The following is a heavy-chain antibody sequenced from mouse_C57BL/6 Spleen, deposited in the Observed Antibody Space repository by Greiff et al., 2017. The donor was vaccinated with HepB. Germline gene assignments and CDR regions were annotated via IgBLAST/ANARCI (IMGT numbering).Heavy chain of an antibody. J-gene: IGHJ3*01. CDR2: IDPNSGGT. D-gene: IGHD1-1*01. V-gene: IGHV1-72*01. Sequence: QVQLQQPGAELVKPGASVKLSCKASGYTFTSYWMHWVKQRPGRGLEWMGRIDPNSGGTKYNEKFKSKATLTVDKPSSTAYMQRSSLTSEDSAVYYCARNYGSSSPFAYWGQGTLVTVSA. CDR3: ARNYGSSSPFAY. CDR1: GYTFTSYW.